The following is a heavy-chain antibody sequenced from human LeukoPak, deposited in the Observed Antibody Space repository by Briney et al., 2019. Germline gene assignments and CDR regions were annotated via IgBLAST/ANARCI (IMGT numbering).Heavy chain of an antibody. CDR2: ISAYNGNT. J-gene: IGHJ5*02. D-gene: IGHD3-10*01. V-gene: IGHV1-18*01. CDR3: ARDRQLLWFGELSNWFDP. CDR1: GYTFTSYG. Sequence: ASVKVSCKASGYTFTSYGSSWLRQAPGQGREGMGWISAYNGNTNYAQKLQGRVTMTTDTSTSNAYMELRSLRSDDTAVYYCARDRQLLWFGELSNWFDPWGQGTLVTVSS.